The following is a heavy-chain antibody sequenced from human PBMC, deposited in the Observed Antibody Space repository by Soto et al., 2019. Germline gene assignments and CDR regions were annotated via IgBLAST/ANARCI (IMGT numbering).Heavy chain of an antibody. J-gene: IGHJ6*02. Sequence: QVQLVESGGGVVQPGRSLRLSCAASGFTFSSYGMHWVRQAPGKGLEWVAVISYDGSNKYYADSVKGRFTISRDNSKNTLYLQMNSLRAEDTAVYYCAKDRYYDFWSGYFLPLYGMDVWGQGTTVTVSS. CDR2: ISYDGSNK. CDR3: AKDRYYDFWSGYFLPLYGMDV. CDR1: GFTFSSYG. V-gene: IGHV3-30*18. D-gene: IGHD3-3*01.